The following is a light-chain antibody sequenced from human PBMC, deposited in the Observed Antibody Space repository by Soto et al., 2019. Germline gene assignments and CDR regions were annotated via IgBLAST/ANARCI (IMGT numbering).Light chain of an antibody. CDR2: DAS. CDR3: QQYDNLPPYT. Sequence: DIQMTQSPSSLSASVGDRVTITCQASQDISNYLNWYQQKPGKAPKLLIYDASNLETGVPSRFSGSGSGTDFTFTISSLRPEDIATYYCQQYDNLPPYTFGQGTK. J-gene: IGKJ2*01. CDR1: QDISNY. V-gene: IGKV1-33*01.